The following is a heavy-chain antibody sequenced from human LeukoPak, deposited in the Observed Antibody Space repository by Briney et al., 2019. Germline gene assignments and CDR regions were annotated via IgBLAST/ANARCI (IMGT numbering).Heavy chain of an antibody. Sequence: AGSLRLSCAASGFTFSSYAMSWVRQAPGKGLEWVSAISGSGGSTYYADSVKGRFTISRDNTKNTLYLQMNSLRAEDTAVYYCAARRLRFLEWLLSGDYWGQGTLVTVSS. CDR3: AARRLRFLEWLLSGDY. V-gene: IGHV3-23*01. D-gene: IGHD3-3*01. J-gene: IGHJ4*02. CDR1: GFTFSSYA. CDR2: ISGSGGST.